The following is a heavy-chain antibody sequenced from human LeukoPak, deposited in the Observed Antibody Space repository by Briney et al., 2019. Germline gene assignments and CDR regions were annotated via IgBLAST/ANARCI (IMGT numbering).Heavy chain of an antibody. V-gene: IGHV3-30*02. Sequence: GGSLRLSCAASGFTFSSYGKHWVRQAPGKGLEWVAFIAYDGGNKYYADSVKGRFTVSRDNAKNTLYLQMNSLRAEDTAVYFCAQRDVSGNLFDSWGQGALATVSS. D-gene: IGHD1-26*01. CDR3: AQRDVSGNLFDS. J-gene: IGHJ4*02. CDR2: IAYDGGNK. CDR1: GFTFSSYG.